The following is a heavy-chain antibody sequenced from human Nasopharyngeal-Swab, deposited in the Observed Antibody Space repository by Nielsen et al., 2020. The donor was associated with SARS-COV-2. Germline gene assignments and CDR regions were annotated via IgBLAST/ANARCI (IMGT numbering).Heavy chain of an antibody. D-gene: IGHD2-2*01. V-gene: IGHV1-8*03. CDR3: ARVYCSSTSCFYGMDV. CDR1: GYTFTSYD. Sequence: ASVKASCKASGYTFTSYDINWVRQATGQGLEWMGWMNPNSGNTGYAQKFQGRVTITRNTSISTAYMELSSLRSEDTAVYYCARVYCSSTSCFYGMDVWGQGTTVNVSS. J-gene: IGHJ6*02. CDR2: MNPNSGNT.